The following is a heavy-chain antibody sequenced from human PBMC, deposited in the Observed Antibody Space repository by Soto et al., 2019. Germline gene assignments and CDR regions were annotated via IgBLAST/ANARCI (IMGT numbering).Heavy chain of an antibody. D-gene: IGHD3-3*01. V-gene: IGHV4-4*07. CDR3: ARGGQDFWSGPFNY. CDR2: IDNSGST. CDR1: GGSISNYF. J-gene: IGHJ4*02. Sequence: SETLSLTCTVSGGSISNYFCNWIRQPAGKGLEWIGRIDNSGSTNYNPSLKSRITMSADTSRNQFSLKLNSVTAADTAVYYCARGGQDFWSGPFNYWGQGALVTV.